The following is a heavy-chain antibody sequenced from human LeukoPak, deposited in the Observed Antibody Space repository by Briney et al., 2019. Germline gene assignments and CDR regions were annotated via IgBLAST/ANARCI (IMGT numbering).Heavy chain of an antibody. Sequence: PGGSLRLSCAASGFTFSSYWMSWVRQAPGKGLEWVANIKQDGSEKYYVDSVKDRFTISRDNAKNSLFLQMNSLRAEDTAVYYCARIQGSKWLVNFDYWGQGTLVTVSS. CDR2: IKQDGSEK. CDR1: GFTFSSYW. V-gene: IGHV3-7*01. J-gene: IGHJ4*02. CDR3: ARIQGSKWLVNFDY. D-gene: IGHD6-19*01.